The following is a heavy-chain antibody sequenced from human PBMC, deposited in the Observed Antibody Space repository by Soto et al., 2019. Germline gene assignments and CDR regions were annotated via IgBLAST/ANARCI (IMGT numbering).Heavy chain of an antibody. Sequence: GGSLRLSCRVCGFTFINYSIHWVRQAPCKGLERVALISGAGTNEYSAESVTGRFTISTKNSRNDMYPQTRILITHDEAVYYCPRHISHLKFGWLVPWGQGTLIAFSS. CDR3: PRHISHLKFGWLVP. J-gene: IGHJ5*02. CDR1: GFTFINYS. V-gene: IGHV3-30*04. CDR2: ISGAGTNE. D-gene: IGHD3-16*01.